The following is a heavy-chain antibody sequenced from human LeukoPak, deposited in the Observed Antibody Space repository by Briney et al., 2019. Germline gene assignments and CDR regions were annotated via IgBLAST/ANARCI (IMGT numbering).Heavy chain of an antibody. J-gene: IGHJ3*02. CDR2: IYHSGIT. D-gene: IGHD6-19*01. CDR1: GGSITSSNW. CDR3: ARDGRAVAEAFDI. V-gene: IGHV4-4*02. Sequence: SEPLSSTCAVPGGSITSSNWWGWVRQPPRKGLEWIGEIYHSGITNYNPPLKSRVNISVEKPKNQLSLKLSSVTAADTAVYYCARDGRAVAEAFDIWGQGTMVTVSS.